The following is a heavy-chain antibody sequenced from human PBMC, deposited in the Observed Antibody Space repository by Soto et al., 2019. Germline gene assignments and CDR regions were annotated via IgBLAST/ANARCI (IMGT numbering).Heavy chain of an antibody. D-gene: IGHD1-1*01. CDR1: GVSINSGGYY. CDR2: IYYTGHT. V-gene: IGHV4-31*03. J-gene: IGHJ3*02. Sequence: QVQLQASGPGLVKPSQTLSLTCSVSGVSINSGGYYWSWIRDHPGKGLEWIGYIYYTGHTFYNASLKNRVAMSLDTSKNQFSLKLSSVTAADTAVYYCARGSQLERDALDIWGQGTMVTVSS. CDR3: ARGSQLERDALDI.